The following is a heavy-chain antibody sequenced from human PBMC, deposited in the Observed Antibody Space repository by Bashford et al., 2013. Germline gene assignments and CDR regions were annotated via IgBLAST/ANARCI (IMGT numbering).Heavy chain of an antibody. V-gene: IGHV1-69*13. D-gene: IGHD4-17*01. CDR1: GGTFSSYA. CDR3: TRASVPTVTYYNWFDP. CDR2: IISIFATA. J-gene: IGHJ5*02. Sequence: SVKGVSCKASGGTFSSYAINWGATGPLDKGLEWMGRIISIFATAKLRTEVPRAESRLPADESTSTAYMELSSLRFEDTAVYYCTRASVPTVTYYNWFDPWGRGTLVTVSS.